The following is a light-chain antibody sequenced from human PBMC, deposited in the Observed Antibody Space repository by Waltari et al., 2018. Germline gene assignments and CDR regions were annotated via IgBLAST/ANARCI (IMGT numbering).Light chain of an antibody. J-gene: IGKJ1*01. CDR1: QGISSSY. CDR2: GAS. CDR3: QQYGSSPKT. V-gene: IGKV3-20*01. Sequence: EIVLTQSPGTLSLSPGERATLSCRASQGISSSYLAWYQKKPGQAPRLLIYGASSRATGIPDRFSGSGSGTDFTLTISRLEPEDFAVYYCQQYGSSPKTFGQGTKVEIK.